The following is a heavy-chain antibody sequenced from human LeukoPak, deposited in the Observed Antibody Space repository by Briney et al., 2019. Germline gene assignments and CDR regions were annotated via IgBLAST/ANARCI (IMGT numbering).Heavy chain of an antibody. V-gene: IGHV3-33*03. CDR2: TWSDGSKE. CDR3: VRQQTPHGNFDY. D-gene: IGHD1-1*01. Sequence: GRSLRLSCAASGFTFGSYGMHWVRQAPGKGLEWVALTWSDGSKEYYIESVKGRFTISRDNSKNTVSLQMNSLRAEDTAVYYCVRQQTPHGNFDYWGQGTLVTVSS. CDR1: GFTFGSYG. J-gene: IGHJ4*02.